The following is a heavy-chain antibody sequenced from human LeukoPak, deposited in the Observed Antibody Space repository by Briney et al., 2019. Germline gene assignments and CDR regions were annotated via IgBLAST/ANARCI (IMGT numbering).Heavy chain of an antibody. V-gene: IGHV3-53*01. J-gene: IGHJ4*02. CDR1: GFTINNFG. CDR2: IYSGGDT. D-gene: IGHD1-26*01. Sequence: GGSLRLSCEASGFTINNFGMHWVRQAPGKGLEWVSVIYSGGDTHYADSVKGRFTISRDISKNTVYLQMNSLRAEDTAVYYCARDDSGSYWGIDYWGQGTLVTVSS. CDR3: ARDDSGSYWGIDY.